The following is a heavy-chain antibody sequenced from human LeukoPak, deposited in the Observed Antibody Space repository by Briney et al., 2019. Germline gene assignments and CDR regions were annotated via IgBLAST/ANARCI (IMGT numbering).Heavy chain of an antibody. J-gene: IGHJ1*01. CDR3: VRTTNGPEH. CDR1: GFTFTSHL. D-gene: IGHD1-1*01. Sequence: PGGSLRLSCAASGFTFTSHLIHWVRQPPGKGLVWVSRVSGDGRTTNYADFVKGRFTISRDNAKNTVYLQMDSLRVEDTAVYYCVRTTNGPEHWGQGTLVTVSS. CDR2: VSGDGRTT. V-gene: IGHV3-74*01.